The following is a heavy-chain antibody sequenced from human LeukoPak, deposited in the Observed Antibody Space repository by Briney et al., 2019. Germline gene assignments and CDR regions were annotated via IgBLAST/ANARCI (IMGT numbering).Heavy chain of an antibody. D-gene: IGHD3-10*01. Sequence: PGRSLRLSCAASGFTFSSYAMHWVRQAPGKGLEWVAVISYDGSNKYYADSVKGRFTSSRDNSKNTLYLQMNSLRAEDTAVYYCARGAADYYGSGSYYFGYWGQGTLVTVSS. CDR1: GFTFSSYA. V-gene: IGHV3-30*04. J-gene: IGHJ4*02. CDR2: ISYDGSNK. CDR3: ARGAADYYGSGSYYFGY.